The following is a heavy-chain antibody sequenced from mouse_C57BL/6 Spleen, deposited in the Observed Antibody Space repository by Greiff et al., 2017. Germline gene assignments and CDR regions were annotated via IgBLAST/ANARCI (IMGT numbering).Heavy chain of an antibody. CDR2: ISYDGSN. CDR3: ATIYYDSPFAY. V-gene: IGHV3-6*01. J-gene: IGHJ3*01. Sequence: EVKLQESGPGLVKPSQSLSLTCSVTGYSITSGYYWNWIRQFPGNKLEWMGYISYDGSNNYNPSLKNRISITRDTSKNQFFLKLNSVTTEDTATYYCATIYYDSPFAYWGQGTLVTVSA. CDR1: GYSITSGYY. D-gene: IGHD2-4*01.